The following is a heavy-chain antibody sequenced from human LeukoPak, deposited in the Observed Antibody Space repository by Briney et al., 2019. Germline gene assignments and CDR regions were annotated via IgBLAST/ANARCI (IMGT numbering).Heavy chain of an antibody. J-gene: IGHJ4*02. V-gene: IGHV1-2*02. Sequence: ASLKVSCKASGYSFTGYYMHWVRQAPGQGLEWMGWINPNSGGTNYAQKFQGRVTMTRDTSISTAYMELSRLRSDDTAVYYCARDYCGGDCFPDYWGQGTLVTVSS. CDR1: GYSFTGYY. D-gene: IGHD2-21*02. CDR2: INPNSGGT. CDR3: ARDYCGGDCFPDY.